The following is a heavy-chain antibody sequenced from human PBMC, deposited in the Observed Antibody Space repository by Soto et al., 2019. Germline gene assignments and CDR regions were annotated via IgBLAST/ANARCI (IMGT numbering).Heavy chain of an antibody. J-gene: IGHJ4*02. Sequence: QVQLVESGGGVVQPGRSLRLSCAASGFTFSSYGMHWVRQAPGKGLEWVAVISYDVSNKYYADSVKGRFTISRDNSKNTLYLQMNSLRAEDTAVYYCAKDRELLWFGDRGYYFDYWGQGTLVTVSS. D-gene: IGHD3-10*01. CDR3: AKDRELLWFGDRGYYFDY. CDR2: ISYDVSNK. V-gene: IGHV3-30*18. CDR1: GFTFSSYG.